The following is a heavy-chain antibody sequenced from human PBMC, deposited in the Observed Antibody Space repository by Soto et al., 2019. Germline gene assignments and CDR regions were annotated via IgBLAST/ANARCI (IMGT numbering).Heavy chain of an antibody. D-gene: IGHD2-2*01. CDR1: GGTFSSYA. CDR3: ARDDGYCSSTSCYDFGFYYYGMDV. V-gene: IGHV1-69*06. J-gene: IGHJ6*02. CDR2: IIPIFGTA. Sequence: QVQLVQSGAEVKKPGSSVKVSCKASGGTFSSYAISWVRQAPGQGLEWMGGIIPIFGTANYAQKFQDRVTITADKSTSTAYMELSSLRSEDTAVYYCARDDGYCSSTSCYDFGFYYYGMDVWGQGTTVTVSS.